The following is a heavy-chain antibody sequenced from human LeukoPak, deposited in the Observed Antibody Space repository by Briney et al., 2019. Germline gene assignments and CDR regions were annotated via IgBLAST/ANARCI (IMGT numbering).Heavy chain of an antibody. D-gene: IGHD6-13*01. CDR2: ITGIGGSGEST. Sequence: GGSLRLSCAASGFTFNAYAMSWVRQAPGKGLEWVSGITGIGGSGESTFYSDSVKGRFTISRDNSKNTLNLQMNSLRAEDSALYYCAKGSAAGDTIYTFDIWGQGTMVTVSS. J-gene: IGHJ3*02. CDR3: AKGSAAGDTIYTFDI. CDR1: GFTFNAYA. V-gene: IGHV3-23*01.